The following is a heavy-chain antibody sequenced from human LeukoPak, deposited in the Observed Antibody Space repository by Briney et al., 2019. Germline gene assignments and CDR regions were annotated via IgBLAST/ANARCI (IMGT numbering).Heavy chain of an antibody. D-gene: IGHD3-10*01. CDR1: GGSIRSYY. Sequence: SETLSLTCTVSGGSIRSYYWSWIRQAPGKGLEWIGYIYYSGSTNYNPSLKSRVTTSIDTSRNQFSLKLSSVTAADTAVYYCARVLKFYYSSGSYSYYLDYRGRGTLVTVSS. V-gene: IGHV4-59*01. CDR3: ARVLKFYYSSGSYSYYLDY. CDR2: IYYSGST. J-gene: IGHJ4*02.